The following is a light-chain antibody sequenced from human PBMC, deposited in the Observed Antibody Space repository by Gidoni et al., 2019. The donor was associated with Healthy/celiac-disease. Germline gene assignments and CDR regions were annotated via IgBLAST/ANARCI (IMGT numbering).Light chain of an antibody. CDR2: AAS. CDR3: QQSYSTSYT. Sequence: DIQMTQSPSSLSASVGDRVTITCQASQSISSYLNWYQQKPGKAPKLLIYAASSLQSGVPSRFSGSGSGTDFTLTISSLQPEDFATYYCQQSYSTSYTFXQXTKLEIK. J-gene: IGKJ2*01. CDR1: QSISSY. V-gene: IGKV1-39*01.